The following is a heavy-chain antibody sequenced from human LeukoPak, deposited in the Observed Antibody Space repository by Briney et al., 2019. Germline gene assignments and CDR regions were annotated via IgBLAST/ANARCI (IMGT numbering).Heavy chain of an antibody. V-gene: IGHV1-2*02. CDR3: AREGSGEVGADYFDY. J-gene: IGHJ4*02. CDR2: INPKSGGT. D-gene: IGHD1-26*01. Sequence: GASVKVTCKASRYTFTGYYMHWVRQAPGQGLEWMGWINPKSGGTNYAQKFQGRVTMTRDTSISTAYMELSRLRSDDTAVYYCAREGSGEVGADYFDYWGQGTLVTVSS. CDR1: RYTFTGYY.